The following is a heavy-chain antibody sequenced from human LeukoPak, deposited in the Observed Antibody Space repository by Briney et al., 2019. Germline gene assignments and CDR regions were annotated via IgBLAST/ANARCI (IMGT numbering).Heavy chain of an antibody. CDR3: AKDRAWPQFWS. V-gene: IGHV3-48*03. D-gene: IGHD3-3*01. CDR1: GFTFSSYE. CDR2: ISSSGSTI. Sequence: QPGGSLRLSCAASGFTFSSYEMNWVRQAPGKGLEWVSYISSSGSTIYYADSVKGRFTISRDNSKNTVYLQVNSLRAEDTAVFYCAKDRAWPQFWSWGQGTLVTVSS. J-gene: IGHJ4*02.